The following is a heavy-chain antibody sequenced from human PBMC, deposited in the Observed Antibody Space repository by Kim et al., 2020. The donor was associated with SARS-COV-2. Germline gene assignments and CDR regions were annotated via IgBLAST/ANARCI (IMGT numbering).Heavy chain of an antibody. CDR1: GYTFTYTY. Sequence: GGSLRLSCAASGYTFTYTYMGWVRQAPGKGLEWVAFIYSGSNTIYADSVNGIHSISRDPSKDTLYLQMHRLKTEDTAVNYFAKVVFYYDAEYFKNWCPRT. J-gene: IGHJ1*01. V-gene: IGHV3-53*01. D-gene: IGHD3-22*01. CDR3: AKVVFYYDAEYFKN. CDR2: IYSGSNT.